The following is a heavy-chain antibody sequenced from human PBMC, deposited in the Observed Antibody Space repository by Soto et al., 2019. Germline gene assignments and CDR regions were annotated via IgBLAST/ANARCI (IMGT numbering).Heavy chain of an antibody. Sequence: GGSLRLSCAASGFTFSSYSMNWVRQAPGKGLDWVSYISSSSSTIYYADSVKGRFTISRDNAKNSLYLQMNSLRAEDTAVYYCARGRRGLHLGELSPHTHDYWGQGTLVTVSS. V-gene: IGHV3-48*01. J-gene: IGHJ4*02. CDR1: GFTFSSYS. CDR3: ARGRRGLHLGELSPHTHDY. D-gene: IGHD3-16*02. CDR2: ISSSSSTI.